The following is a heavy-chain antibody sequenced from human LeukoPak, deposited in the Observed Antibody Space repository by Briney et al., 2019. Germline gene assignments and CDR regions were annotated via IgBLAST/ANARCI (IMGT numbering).Heavy chain of an antibody. J-gene: IGHJ6*03. CDR3: AKPLTSYSYYMDV. CDR1: GFTFSSYG. CDR2: IRYDGSNK. V-gene: IGHV3-30*02. Sequence: SGGSLRLSCAASGFTFSSYGMHWVRQAPGKGLEWVAFIRYDGSNKYYADSVKGRFTISRDNSKNTLYLQMNSLRAEDTAVYYCAKPLTSYSYYMDVGGKGTTVTVSS.